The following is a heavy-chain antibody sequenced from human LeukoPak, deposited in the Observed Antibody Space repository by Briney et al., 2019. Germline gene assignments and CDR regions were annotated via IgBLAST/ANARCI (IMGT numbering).Heavy chain of an antibody. CDR1: GYTFTSYD. CDR2: MNPNSGNT. D-gene: IGHD3-22*01. V-gene: IGHV1-8*01. Sequence: ASVKVSCKASGYTFTSYDISWVRQATGQGLEWMGWMNPNSGNTGYAQKFQGRVTMTRNTSISTAYMELSSLRSEDTAVYYCAIYDSSGYYLSYWGQGTLVTVSS. CDR3: AIYDSSGYYLSY. J-gene: IGHJ4*02.